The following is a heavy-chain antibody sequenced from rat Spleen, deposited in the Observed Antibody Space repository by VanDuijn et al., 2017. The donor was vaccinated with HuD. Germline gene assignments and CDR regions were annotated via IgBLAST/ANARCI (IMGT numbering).Heavy chain of an antibody. V-gene: IGHV5-7*01. CDR3: VRGYYFDC. CDR2: ISYDGSTP. Sequence: EVQLVESDGGLVQPGRSLKLSCAASGFAFSDYYMAWVRQAPKKGLEWVATISYDGSTPNYRDSVKGRFTISRDNAKITLYLQMDSLRSEDTATYYCVRGYYFDCWGQGVMVTVSS. CDR1: GFAFSDYY. J-gene: IGHJ2*01.